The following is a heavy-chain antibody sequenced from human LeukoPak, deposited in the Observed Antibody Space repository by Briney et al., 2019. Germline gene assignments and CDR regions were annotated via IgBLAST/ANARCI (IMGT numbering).Heavy chain of an antibody. D-gene: IGHD3-3*01. CDR3: ARATNAPGRFLEWLDSWVWFFTYGMDV. CDR2: ISSSSSYI. Sequence: GGSLRLSCAASGFTFSSYSMNWVRQAPGKGLVWVSSISSSSSYIYYADSVKGRFTISRDNAKNSLYLQMNSLRAEDTAVYYCARATNAPGRFLEWLDSWVWFFTYGMDVWGQGTTVTVSS. V-gene: IGHV3-21*01. CDR1: GFTFSSYS. J-gene: IGHJ6*02.